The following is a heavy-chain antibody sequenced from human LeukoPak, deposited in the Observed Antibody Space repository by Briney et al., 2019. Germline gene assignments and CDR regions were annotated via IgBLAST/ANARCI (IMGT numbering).Heavy chain of an antibody. CDR3: AKDLDGGYDGRRPYYYYGMDV. Sequence: PGGSLRLSCADSGFTFSTYNMNWVRQAPGQGLEWVSSISSSGSYIYYADSVKGRFTISRDNSKNTLYLQMNSLRAKDTAVYYCAKDLDGGYDGRRPYYYYGMDVWGQGTTVTVSS. CDR2: ISSSGSYI. D-gene: IGHD5-12*01. V-gene: IGHV3-21*01. J-gene: IGHJ6*02. CDR1: GFTFSTYN.